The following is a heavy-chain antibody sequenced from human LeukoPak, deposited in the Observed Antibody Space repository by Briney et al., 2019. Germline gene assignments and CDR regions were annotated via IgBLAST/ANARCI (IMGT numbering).Heavy chain of an antibody. J-gene: IGHJ4*02. CDR3: AREYILTRYYGDY. CDR2: INPNSGGT. V-gene: IGHV1-2*02. CDR1: GYTFTGYY. Sequence: ASVKVSCKASGYTFTGYYMHWVRQAPGQGLEWMGWINPNSGGTNYAQKFQGRVTITRNTSISTAYMELSSLRSEDTAVYYCAREYILTRYYGDYWGQGTLVTVSS. D-gene: IGHD3-9*01.